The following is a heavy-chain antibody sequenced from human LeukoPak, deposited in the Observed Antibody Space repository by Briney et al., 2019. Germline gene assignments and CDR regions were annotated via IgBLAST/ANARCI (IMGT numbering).Heavy chain of an antibody. V-gene: IGHV3-23*01. J-gene: IGHJ6*03. Sequence: GGSLRLSCAASGFTFSSYAMSWVRQAPGKGLEWVSAISGSGGSTYYADSVKGRFTISRDNSKNTLYLQMNSLRAEDTAVYYCAKGIAVADNYYYYHMDVWGKGTTVTVSS. CDR1: GFTFSSYA. CDR3: AKGIAVADNYYYYHMDV. CDR2: ISGSGGST. D-gene: IGHD6-19*01.